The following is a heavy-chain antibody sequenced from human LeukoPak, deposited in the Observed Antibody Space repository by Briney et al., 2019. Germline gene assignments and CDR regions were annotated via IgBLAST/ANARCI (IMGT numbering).Heavy chain of an antibody. V-gene: IGHV3-66*04. D-gene: IGHD4/OR15-4a*01. J-gene: IGHJ4*02. CDR2: IYSDNT. CDR3: ARRAGAYSHPYDY. CDR1: GITFSSYG. Sequence: GGSLRLSCGASGITFSSYGMSWVRQDPGKGLEWGSFIYSDNTHSSDSVKRRFTISRDNSKNTLYLQMNSLRAEDTAVYYCARRAGAYSHPYDYWGQRTLVTVSS.